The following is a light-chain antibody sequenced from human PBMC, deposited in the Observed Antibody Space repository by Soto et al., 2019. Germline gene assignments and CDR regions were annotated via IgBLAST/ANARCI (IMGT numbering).Light chain of an antibody. CDR1: QPVDTY. J-gene: IGKJ5*01. V-gene: IGKV3-20*01. CDR2: GAS. Sequence: VLTQSPDTLSLSPGATAIISCTASQPVDTYLAWYQFKPGQRPRLLIYGASSGAFGIPDRFSGSGSGTNFTLTIHRLGPEDFAVYFCQQYVRSPITFGQGTRLDIK. CDR3: QQYVRSPIT.